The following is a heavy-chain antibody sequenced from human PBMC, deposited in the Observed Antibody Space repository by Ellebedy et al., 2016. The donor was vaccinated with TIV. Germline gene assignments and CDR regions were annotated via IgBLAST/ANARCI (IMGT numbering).Heavy chain of an antibody. D-gene: IGHD6-19*01. J-gene: IGHJ4*02. CDR2: SDPEDGET. Sequence: ASVKVSXXVSGYTLTELSMHWVRQAPGKGLEWMGGSDPEDGETMYAQKFQGRVTMTEDTSTDTAYMELSSLTSEDTAVYYCAPVSVAGTDRHYWGQGTLVTVSS. CDR3: APVSVAGTDRHY. CDR1: GYTLTELS. V-gene: IGHV1-24*01.